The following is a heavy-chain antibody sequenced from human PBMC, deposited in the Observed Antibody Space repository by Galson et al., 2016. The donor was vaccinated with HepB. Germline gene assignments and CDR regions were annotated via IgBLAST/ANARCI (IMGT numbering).Heavy chain of an antibody. D-gene: IGHD3-10*01. CDR1: GFTFSGSA. CDR3: TRNNRAYWYFDL. CDR2: IRSNDDSYAT. V-gene: IGHV3-73*01. J-gene: IGHJ2*01. Sequence: SLRLSCAASGFTFSGSAVHWVRQASGKGLEWVGRIRSNDDSYATAYAASVKGGFTISRDDSKNTAYLQMNSMKTEDTAVYYCTRNNRAYWYFDLWGRCTLVTVSS.